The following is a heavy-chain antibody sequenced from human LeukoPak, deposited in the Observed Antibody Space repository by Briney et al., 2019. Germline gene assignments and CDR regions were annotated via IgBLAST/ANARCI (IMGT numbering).Heavy chain of an antibody. D-gene: IGHD1-26*01. CDR3: AKDPSYSGSYADY. Sequence: GGSLRLSCAASGFTFSSYAMGWVRQAPGKGLEWVSAISGSGGSTYYADSVKGRFTISRDNSKNTLYLQMNSLRAEDTAVYYCAKDPSYSGSYADYWGQGTLVTVSS. CDR2: ISGSGGST. J-gene: IGHJ4*02. CDR1: GFTFSSYA. V-gene: IGHV3-23*01.